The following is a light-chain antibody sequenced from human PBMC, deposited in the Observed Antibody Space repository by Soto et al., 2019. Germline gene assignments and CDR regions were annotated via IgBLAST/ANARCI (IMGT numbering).Light chain of an antibody. CDR2: DAF. J-gene: IGKJ4*01. V-gene: IGKV3-15*01. Sequence: EQVMTQSPATLSVSPGERATLSCRASQNVKTRLAWYQQKPGQAPRLLIYDAFTRATGIPARFSGSASGTDFTLTISSLQSEDFAVYYCQQYDEWPLTFGGGTKVDIK. CDR1: QNVKTR. CDR3: QQYDEWPLT.